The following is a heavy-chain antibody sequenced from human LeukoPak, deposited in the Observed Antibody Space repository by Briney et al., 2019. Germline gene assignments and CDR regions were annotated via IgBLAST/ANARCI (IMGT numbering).Heavy chain of an antibody. V-gene: IGHV3-74*01. J-gene: IGHJ3*02. Sequence: GGSLRLSCAAPGFTFSSYWMHWVRQAPGKGLVWVSRIISDGSTTSYADSVKGRFTISRDNAKNTLYLQMNSLRAEDTAVYYCAREDVDITVAASGAFDIWGQGTMVTVSS. CDR1: GFTFSSYW. CDR2: IISDGSTT. CDR3: AREDVDITVAASGAFDI. D-gene: IGHD6-19*01.